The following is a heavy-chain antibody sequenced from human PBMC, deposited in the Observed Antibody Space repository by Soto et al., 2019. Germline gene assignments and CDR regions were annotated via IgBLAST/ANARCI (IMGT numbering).Heavy chain of an antibody. V-gene: IGHV4-30-2*01. CDR2: IYHSGST. CDR3: ARGEHVIASNPYNYYFDY. Sequence: SETLSLTCAVSGGSISSGGYSWSWIRQPPGKGLEWIGYIYHSGSTYYNPSLKSRVTISVDRSKNQFSLKLSSVTAADTAVYYCARGEHVIASNPYNYYFDYWGQGTLVTVSS. J-gene: IGHJ4*02. CDR1: GGSISSGGYS. D-gene: IGHD1-1*01.